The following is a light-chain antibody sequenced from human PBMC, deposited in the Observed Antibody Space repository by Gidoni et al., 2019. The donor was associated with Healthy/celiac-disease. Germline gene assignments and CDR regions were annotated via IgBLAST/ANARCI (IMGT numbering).Light chain of an antibody. J-gene: IGKJ1*01. V-gene: IGKV3-15*01. CDR2: GAS. Sequence: EIVMTQSPATLSVSPGERATLSCRASQSVSSNLAWYQQKPGQAPRLLIYGASTRATGIPARFSGSGSGTEFTLTISSLRSEDFAVYYCQRYNNWPPVTFGQGTKVEIK. CDR3: QRYNNWPPVT. CDR1: QSVSSN.